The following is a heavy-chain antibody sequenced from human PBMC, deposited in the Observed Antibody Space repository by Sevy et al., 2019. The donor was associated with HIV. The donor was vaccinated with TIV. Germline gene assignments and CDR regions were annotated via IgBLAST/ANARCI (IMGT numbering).Heavy chain of an antibody. CDR1: GFTFSDSG. CDR3: AGGGFLSRY. J-gene: IGHJ4*02. Sequence: GGPLRLSCAASGFTFSDSGMPWVRQVPGKGLEWGANINQAGSDKYYVDSVRGRFTISRDNAKNSLYLQMNSLRVEDTALYYCAGGGFLSRYWGQGSLVTVSS. V-gene: IGHV3-7*01. CDR2: INQAGSDK. D-gene: IGHD2-15*01.